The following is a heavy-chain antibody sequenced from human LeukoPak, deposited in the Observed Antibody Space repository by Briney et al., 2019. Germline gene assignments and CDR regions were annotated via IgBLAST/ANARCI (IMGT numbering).Heavy chain of an antibody. CDR1: GGFFSGYY. V-gene: IGHV4-34*01. Sequence: SETLSLTCAVYGGFFSGYYWSWIRQPPGKGLEWIGEINHSGSTNYNPSLKSRVTISVDTSKNQFSLKLSSVTAADTAVYYCARGAILWFGERGFDPWGQGTLVTVSS. CDR2: INHSGST. CDR3: ARGAILWFGERGFDP. J-gene: IGHJ5*02. D-gene: IGHD3-10*01.